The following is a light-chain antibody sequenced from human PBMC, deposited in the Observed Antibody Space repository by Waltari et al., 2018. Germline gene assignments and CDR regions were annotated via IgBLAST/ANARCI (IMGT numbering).Light chain of an antibody. V-gene: IGKV2-30*02. J-gene: IGKJ2*01. CDR1: QSLVHSYVNTY. Sequence: DVVMTQSPLSLPVTLGQPASLPCKPRQSLVHSYVNTYLQWFHLRPGQSPRRLIYKVSYRDSGVPDRFSGSGSGTDFTLKISRVEAEDVGVYYCMQGTHWPYTFGQGTKLDIK. CDR3: MQGTHWPYT. CDR2: KVS.